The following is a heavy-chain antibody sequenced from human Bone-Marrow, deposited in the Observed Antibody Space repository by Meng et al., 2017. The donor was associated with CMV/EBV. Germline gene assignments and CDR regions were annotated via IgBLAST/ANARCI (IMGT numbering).Heavy chain of an antibody. V-gene: IGHV3-21*01. CDR1: GFTFSSYS. CDR2: ISSSSSYI. D-gene: IGHD7-27*01. Sequence: GESLKISCAASGFTFSSYSMNWVRQAPGKGLEWVSSISSSSSYIYYADSVKGRFTISRDNAKNSLYLQMNSLRAEDTAVYYCARDSQGHLGIGYFDYWGQGPLVTFYS. J-gene: IGHJ4*02. CDR3: ARDSQGHLGIGYFDY.